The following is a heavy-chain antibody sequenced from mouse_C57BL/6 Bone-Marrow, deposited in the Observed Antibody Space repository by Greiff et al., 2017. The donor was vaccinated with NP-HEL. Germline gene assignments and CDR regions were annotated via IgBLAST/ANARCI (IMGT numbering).Heavy chain of an antibody. CDR3: ARYGNYAWFAY. J-gene: IGHJ3*01. V-gene: IGHV1-63*01. D-gene: IGHD2-1*01. CDR1: GYTFTNYW. Sequence: QVQLQQSGAELVRPGTSVKMSCKASGYTFTNYWIGWAKQRPGHGLEWIGDIYPGGGYTNYNEKFKGKATLTADTSSSTAYMQFSSLTSEDSAIYYCARYGNYAWFAYWGRGTVVTVSA. CDR2: IYPGGGYT.